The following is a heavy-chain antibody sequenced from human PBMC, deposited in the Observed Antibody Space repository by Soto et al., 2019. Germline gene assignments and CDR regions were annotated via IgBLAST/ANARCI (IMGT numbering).Heavy chain of an antibody. D-gene: IGHD2-21*02. V-gene: IGHV1-18*01. CDR2: ISAYNGNT. Sequence: ASVKVSCKASGYTFTSYGISWVRQAPGQGLEWMGWISAYNGNTNYAQKLQGRVTMTTDTSTSTAYMELRSLRSDDTAVYYCARVGWVDYCDGDCYPDDYWGQGTLVTVSS. CDR3: ARVGWVDYCDGDCYPDDY. J-gene: IGHJ4*02. CDR1: GYTFTSYG.